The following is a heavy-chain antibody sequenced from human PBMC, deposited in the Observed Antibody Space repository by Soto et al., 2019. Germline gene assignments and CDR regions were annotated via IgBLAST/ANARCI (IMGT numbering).Heavy chain of an antibody. D-gene: IGHD1-1*01. V-gene: IGHV1-46*01. Sequence: ASVKVSCKASGYTFTSYYMHWVRQAPGQGLEWMGIINPSGGSTSYAQKFQGRVTITADKSTSTAYMELSSLRSEDTAVYYCARYRTYSHYYYYMDVWGKGTTVTVSS. CDR1: GYTFTSYY. CDR2: INPSGGST. CDR3: ARYRTYSHYYYYMDV. J-gene: IGHJ6*03.